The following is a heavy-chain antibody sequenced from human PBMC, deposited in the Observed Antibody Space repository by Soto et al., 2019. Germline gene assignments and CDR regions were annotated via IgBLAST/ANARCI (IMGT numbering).Heavy chain of an antibody. Sequence: SETVSLTSTVSGGSITSYYWSWIRQPPGKGLEWIGYIYYSGSTNYNPSLKSRVTISVDTSKNQFSLKLSSVTAADTAVYYCARDRSGAYEQYFDYWGQGAPVTVS. J-gene: IGHJ4*02. CDR2: IYYSGST. V-gene: IGHV4-59*01. CDR1: GGSITSYY. CDR3: ARDRSGAYEQYFDY. D-gene: IGHD5-12*01.